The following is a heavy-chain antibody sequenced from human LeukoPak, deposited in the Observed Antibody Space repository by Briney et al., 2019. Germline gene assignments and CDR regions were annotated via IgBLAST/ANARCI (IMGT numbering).Heavy chain of an antibody. D-gene: IGHD2-2*01. V-gene: IGHV2-70*01. Sequence: SGPALVKPTQTLTLTCTFSGFSLSTSGMCVSWIRQPPGKALEWLALIDWDDDKYYSTSLETRLTISKDTSKNQVVLTMTNMDPVDTATYYCARTPADIVVVPAAMRHYYYGMDVWGKGTTVTVSS. CDR1: GFSLSTSGMC. CDR3: ARTPADIVVVPAAMRHYYYGMDV. CDR2: IDWDDDK. J-gene: IGHJ6*04.